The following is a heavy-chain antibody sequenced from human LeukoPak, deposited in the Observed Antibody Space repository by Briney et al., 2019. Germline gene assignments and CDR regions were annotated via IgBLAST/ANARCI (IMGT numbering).Heavy chain of an antibody. D-gene: IGHD6-13*01. Sequence: SETLSLTCAVYGGSFSGYYWSWIRQPPGKGLEWIGEINHSGSTNYNPSLKSRVTISVDTSKNQFSLKLSSVTAADTAVYYCAKNHIAAAGGFQHWGQGTLVTVSS. CDR1: GGSFSGYY. J-gene: IGHJ1*01. CDR2: INHSGST. CDR3: AKNHIAAAGGFQH. V-gene: IGHV4-34*01.